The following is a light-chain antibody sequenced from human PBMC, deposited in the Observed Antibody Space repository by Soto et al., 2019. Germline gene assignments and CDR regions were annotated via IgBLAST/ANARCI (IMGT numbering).Light chain of an antibody. Sequence: EIVLTQSPGTLSLSPGERATLSCRASQSVSSNYLAWYQQKPGQASRLLIYGASSRATGIPDRFSSSGSGTDFTLTVSRLEPEDLALYYCHQYCGSPLTFGGGTKVEIK. J-gene: IGKJ4*01. V-gene: IGKV3-20*01. CDR3: HQYCGSPLT. CDR2: GAS. CDR1: QSVSSNY.